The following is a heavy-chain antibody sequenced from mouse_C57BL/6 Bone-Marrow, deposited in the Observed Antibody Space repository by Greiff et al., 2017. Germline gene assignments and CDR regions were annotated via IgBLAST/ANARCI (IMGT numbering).Heavy chain of an antibody. V-gene: IGHV1-63*01. CDR2: IYPGGGYT. CDR1: GYTFTNYW. CDR3: ARSLYYDFSYAMDY. D-gene: IGHD2-4*01. Sequence: VKLVESGAELVRPGTSVKMSCKASGYTFTNYWIGWAKQRPGHGLEWIGDIYPGGGYTNYNEKFKGKATLTADKSSSTAYMQFSSLTSEDSAIYYCARSLYYDFSYAMDYWGQGTSVTVSS. J-gene: IGHJ4*01.